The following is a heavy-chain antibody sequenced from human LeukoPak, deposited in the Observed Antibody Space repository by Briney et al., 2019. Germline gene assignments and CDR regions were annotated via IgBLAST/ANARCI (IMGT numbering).Heavy chain of an antibody. Sequence: PSETLSLTCTVSGASISSYYWSWIRQPPGKGLEWIGYIYYSGSTNYNPSLKSRVTISVDTSKNQFSLKLSSVTAADTAVYYCARVSVSTQWLVEEDWGQGTLVTVSS. D-gene: IGHD6-19*01. CDR1: GASISSYY. CDR2: IYYSGST. CDR3: ARVSVSTQWLVEED. V-gene: IGHV4-59*12. J-gene: IGHJ4*02.